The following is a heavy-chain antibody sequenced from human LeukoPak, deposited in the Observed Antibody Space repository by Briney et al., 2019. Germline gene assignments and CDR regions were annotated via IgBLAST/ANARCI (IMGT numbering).Heavy chain of an antibody. V-gene: IGHV3-7*04. D-gene: IGHD6-19*01. Sequence: PGGSLRLSCAASGFTFSSYWMNWVRQAPGKGLEWVANIKQDGSEKYYVDSVKGRFTISRDNAKNSVYLQINSLRVEDTAVYWCVGGSGWLFDYWGQGTLVTVSS. CDR1: GFTFSSYW. CDR3: VGGSGWLFDY. CDR2: IKQDGSEK. J-gene: IGHJ4*02.